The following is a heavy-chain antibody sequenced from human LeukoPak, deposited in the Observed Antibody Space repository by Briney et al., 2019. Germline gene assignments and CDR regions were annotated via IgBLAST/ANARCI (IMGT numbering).Heavy chain of an antibody. D-gene: IGHD1-20*01. CDR2: IYTSGST. CDR1: GGSISSYY. J-gene: IGHJ4*02. V-gene: IGHV4-4*07. CDR3: AREASGNNCNRYYFDY. Sequence: PSETLSLTCTVSGGSISSYYWSWIRQPAGKGLEWIGHIYTSGSTNYNPSLKSRVTMSLDTSKNQFSLKLSSVTAADTAVYYCAREASGNNCNRYYFDYWGQGTLVTVSS.